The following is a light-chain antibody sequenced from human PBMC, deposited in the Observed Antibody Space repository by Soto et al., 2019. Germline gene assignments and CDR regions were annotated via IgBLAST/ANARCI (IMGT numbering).Light chain of an antibody. CDR1: SSDVGSYNL. CDR3: CSYAGSSTCVV. J-gene: IGLJ2*01. CDR2: EGS. V-gene: IGLV2-23*01. Sequence: SALTQPASVSGSPGQSITISCTGTSSDVGSYNLVSWYQQHPGKAPKLMIYEGSKRPSGVSNRFSGSKSGNTASLTISGLQAEDEADYYCCSYAGSSTCVVFGGGTQLTVL.